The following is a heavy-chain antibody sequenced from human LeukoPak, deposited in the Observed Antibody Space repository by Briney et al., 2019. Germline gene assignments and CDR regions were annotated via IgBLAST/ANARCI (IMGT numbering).Heavy chain of an antibody. J-gene: IGHJ4*02. CDR2: ISSSGKNI. Sequence: GGSLRLSCAASGFTFSSYEMNWVRQTPGKGLEWVSYISSSGKNIYFADSVKGRFTISRDNAKNSLFLQMNSLRAEDTAVYYCARVTYAVPDYWGQGTLVTVSS. CDR3: ARVTYAVPDY. CDR1: GFTFSSYE. V-gene: IGHV3-48*03. D-gene: IGHD2/OR15-2a*01.